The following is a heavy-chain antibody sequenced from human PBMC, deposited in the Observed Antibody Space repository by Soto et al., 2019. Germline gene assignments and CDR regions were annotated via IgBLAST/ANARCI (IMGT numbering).Heavy chain of an antibody. CDR2: IYYSGST. V-gene: IGHV4-30-4*01. CDR3: ARHPNWEMGYFDY. J-gene: IGHJ4*02. D-gene: IGHD7-27*01. Sequence: QVQLQESGPGLVKPSQTLSLTCTVSGGSISSGDYYWSWIRQPPGKGLEWIGYIYYSGSTYYNPSLKSRVTIAVDTSKNQFSLKLSSVTAADTAVYYCARHPNWEMGYFDYWGQGTLVTVSS. CDR1: GGSISSGDYY.